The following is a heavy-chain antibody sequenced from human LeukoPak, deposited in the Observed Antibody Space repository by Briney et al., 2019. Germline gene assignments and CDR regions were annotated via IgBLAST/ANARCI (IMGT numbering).Heavy chain of an antibody. CDR3: AKTGERDY. V-gene: IGHV3-7*01. CDR1: GFTFSKSW. D-gene: IGHD7-27*01. J-gene: IGHJ4*02. Sequence: GGSLRLSCTASGFTFSKSWMSWVRQAPGKGPEWVANMKEDASEKYYVDSVKGRFTISRDNGENAVYLQMNSLRDDDTAVYYCAKTGERDYWGQGTLVTVSS. CDR2: MKEDASEK.